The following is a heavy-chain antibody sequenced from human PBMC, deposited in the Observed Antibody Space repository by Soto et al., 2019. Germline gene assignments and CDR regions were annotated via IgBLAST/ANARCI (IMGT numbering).Heavy chain of an antibody. CDR2: IASAGDT. CDR1: GFTVSNYD. D-gene: IGHD2-8*02. V-gene: IGHV3-13*04. Sequence: QPGGSLRLSCAASGFTVSNYDMHWVRQATGKGLEWVSAIASAGDTYYADSVKGRFTISRENAGDSLFLQMSSLRVGDTAVYYCVALGAHIFWGQGTLVTVSS. J-gene: IGHJ4*02. CDR3: VALGAHIF.